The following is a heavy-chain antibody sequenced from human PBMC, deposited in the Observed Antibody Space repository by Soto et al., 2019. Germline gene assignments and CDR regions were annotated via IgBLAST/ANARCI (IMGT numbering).Heavy chain of an antibody. CDR1: GFTFTSYA. Sequence: EVQLLESGGGLVQPGGSLRLSCSASGFTFTSYAMSWVRQAPGKGLEWDSGISGSGGDTKSADSVKGRFTISRDNFKNMLYLQMNSLRAEDTAVYYCAKHDFWTLYNTGLDSWGQGTLVTVSS. D-gene: IGHD3-3*01. J-gene: IGHJ4*02. CDR2: ISGSGGDT. CDR3: AKHDFWTLYNTGLDS. V-gene: IGHV3-23*01.